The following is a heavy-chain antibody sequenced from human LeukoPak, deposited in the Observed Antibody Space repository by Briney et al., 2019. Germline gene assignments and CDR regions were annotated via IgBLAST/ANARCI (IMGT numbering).Heavy chain of an antibody. J-gene: IGHJ4*02. Sequence: SETLSLTCTVSGGSISTSSYHWGWIRQPPGKGLEWIGSFYYSGSSYYNPSLKSRVTISVNTSKNQFSLNLSSVTAADTAVYYCARHALGIVAAASDYWGRGTLVTVSS. CDR3: ARHALGIVAAASDY. V-gene: IGHV4-39*01. CDR1: GGSISTSSYH. D-gene: IGHD2-15*01. CDR2: FYYSGSS.